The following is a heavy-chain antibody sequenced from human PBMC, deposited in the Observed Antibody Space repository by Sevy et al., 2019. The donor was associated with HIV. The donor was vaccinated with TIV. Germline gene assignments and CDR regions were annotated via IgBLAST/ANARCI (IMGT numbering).Heavy chain of an antibody. CDR1: GYTFTTYP. J-gene: IGHJ4*02. V-gene: IGHV1-18*01. CDR3: ARDSDGSGHYYADFFDY. CDR2: ISTYSGET. Sequence: ASVKVSCKASGYTFTTYPIGWVRQAPGQGLEWMGWISTYSGETRDAQKFQGRATMTTDTSTNTAYLDLRSLRSDDTALYYCARDSDGSGHYYADFFDYWGQGTLVTGSS. D-gene: IGHD3-22*01.